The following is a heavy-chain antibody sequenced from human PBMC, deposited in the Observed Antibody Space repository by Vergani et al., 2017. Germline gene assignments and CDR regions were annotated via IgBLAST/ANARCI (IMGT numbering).Heavy chain of an antibody. Sequence: QVQLVQSGVEVTKPGASVKVSCKASGYRFSSYGVSWVRQAPGQGLEWMGWISGYRGNKNYEQRFQDRISMSTDISTSTAYMELRSLRADDTAVYVCARDPTSGDFVEPNEVHDGFDTWGKGTLVTVSS. V-gene: IGHV1-18*01. D-gene: IGHD1-1*01. CDR1: GYRFSSYG. CDR2: ISGYRGNK. J-gene: IGHJ3*02. CDR3: ARDPTSGDFVEPNEVHDGFDT.